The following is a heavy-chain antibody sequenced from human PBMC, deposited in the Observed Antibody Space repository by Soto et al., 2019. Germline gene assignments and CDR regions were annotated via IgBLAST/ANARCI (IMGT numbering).Heavy chain of an antibody. Sequence: EVQLVQSGAEVKKPGESLRISCKGSGYSFTSYWISWVRQMPGKGLEWMGRIDPSDSYTNYSPPFQGHVTISADKSISTAYLQWSSLKASDTAMYYCASGYCTNGVCPTGWFDPWGQGTLVTVSS. D-gene: IGHD2-8*01. V-gene: IGHV5-10-1*03. CDR3: ASGYCTNGVCPTGWFDP. CDR2: IDPSDSYT. J-gene: IGHJ5*02. CDR1: GYSFTSYW.